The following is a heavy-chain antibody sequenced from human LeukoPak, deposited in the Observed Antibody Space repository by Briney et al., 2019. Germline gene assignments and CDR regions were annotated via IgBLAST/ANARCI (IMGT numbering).Heavy chain of an antibody. J-gene: IGHJ4*02. D-gene: IGHD3-10*01. CDR3: ARGVRGSGNFDY. Sequence: GRSLRLSCAASGFTFSNYGMHWVRQAPGMGPEWVAVIRYDGSNKYYADSVKGRFTISRDNSKNTLYLQMNSLRAEDTAVYYCARGVRGSGNFDYWGQGTLVTVSS. CDR2: IRYDGSNK. CDR1: GFTFSNYG. V-gene: IGHV3-33*01.